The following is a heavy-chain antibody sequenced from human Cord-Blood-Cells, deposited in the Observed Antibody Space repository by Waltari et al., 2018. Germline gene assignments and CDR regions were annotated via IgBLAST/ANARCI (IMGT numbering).Heavy chain of an antibody. D-gene: IGHD3-22*01. CDR2: IYHSGST. CDR3: ARAIYYDSSGYYYYFDY. Sequence: QVQLQESGPGLVKPSGTLSLTFAVSGGSISRSTWGSWVGQPAGKGLEWIGEIYHSGSTNYNPSLKSRVTISVDKSKNQFSLKLSSVTAADTAVYYCARAIYYDSSGYYYYFDYWGQGTLVTVSS. J-gene: IGHJ4*02. CDR1: GGSISRSTW. V-gene: IGHV4-4*02.